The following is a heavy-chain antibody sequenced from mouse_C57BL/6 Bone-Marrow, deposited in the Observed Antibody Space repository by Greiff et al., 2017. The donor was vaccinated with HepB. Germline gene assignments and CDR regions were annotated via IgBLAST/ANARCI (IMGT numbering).Heavy chain of an antibody. V-gene: IGHV1-76*01. CDR3: ARPHYYGSYYAMDY. J-gene: IGHJ4*01. Sequence: VKLQESGAELVRPGASVKLSCKASGYTFTDYYINWVKQRPGQGLEWIARIYPGSGNTYYNEKFKGKATLTAEKSSSTAYMQLSSLTSEDSAVYFCARPHYYGSYYAMDYWGQGTSVTVSS. D-gene: IGHD1-1*01. CDR1: GYTFTDYY. CDR2: IYPGSGNT.